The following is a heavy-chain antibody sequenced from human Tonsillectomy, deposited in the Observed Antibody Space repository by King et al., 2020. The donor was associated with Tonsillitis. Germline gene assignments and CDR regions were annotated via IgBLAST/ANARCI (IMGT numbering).Heavy chain of an antibody. V-gene: IGHV3-21*01. CDR3: ARVGYYGWTTGWDS. D-gene: IGHD3-10*01. CDR2: ISGSSSYI. J-gene: IGHJ4*02. Sequence: VQLVESGGGLVKPGGSQRLSCAASGFTFSSYSMNWVRQAPGKGLEWVSSISGSSSYIYYADSVKGRFTISRDNAKNSLYLLMNSLSAEDTAVYYCARVGYYGWTTGWDSWGQGTLVTVSS. CDR1: GFTFSSYS.